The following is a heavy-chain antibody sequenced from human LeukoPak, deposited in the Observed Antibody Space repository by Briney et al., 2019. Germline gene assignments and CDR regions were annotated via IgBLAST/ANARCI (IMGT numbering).Heavy chain of an antibody. V-gene: IGHV4-59*01. J-gene: IGHJ3*02. CDR3: AREPAYSSGWYGDDAFDI. CDR1: GGSISKYY. D-gene: IGHD6-19*01. CDR2: IYYSGST. Sequence: SETLSLTCTVSGGSISKYYWSWLRQPPGKGLEGIGYIYYSGSTNYNPSLKSRVTISVDTSKNRYSLKLRSVTAADTAVYYCAREPAYSSGWYGDDAFDIWGQGTMVTVSS.